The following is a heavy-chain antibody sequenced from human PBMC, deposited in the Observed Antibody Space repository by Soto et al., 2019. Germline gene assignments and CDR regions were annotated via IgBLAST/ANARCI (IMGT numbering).Heavy chain of an antibody. CDR2: ISGSGGST. J-gene: IGHJ4*02. D-gene: IGHD3-3*01. CDR1: GFTFSSYA. V-gene: IGHV3-23*01. Sequence: EVQLLESGGGLVQPGGSLRLSCAASGFTFSSYAMSWVRQAPGKGLEWVSAISGSGGSTYYADSVKGRFTISRDNSKKPLYLQMNSLRAEDTAVYYCAKARSVEWLLELDYWGQGTLVTVSS. CDR3: AKARSVEWLLELDY.